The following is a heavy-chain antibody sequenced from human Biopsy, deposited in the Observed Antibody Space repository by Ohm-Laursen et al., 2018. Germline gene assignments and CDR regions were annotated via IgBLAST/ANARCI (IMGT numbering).Heavy chain of an antibody. CDR3: ARDYDTSGYYYVS. CDR1: GGSISNNNYY. Sequence: SETLSLTWTVSGGSISNNNYYWGWIRQPPGKGLEWIGSIFYRGSTHYKPFLKSRVNISVDTSKNQFSLKLNSVTAADTAVYYCARDYDTSGYYYVSWGQGTLVTVSS. V-gene: IGHV4-39*01. D-gene: IGHD3-22*01. J-gene: IGHJ5*02. CDR2: IFYRGST.